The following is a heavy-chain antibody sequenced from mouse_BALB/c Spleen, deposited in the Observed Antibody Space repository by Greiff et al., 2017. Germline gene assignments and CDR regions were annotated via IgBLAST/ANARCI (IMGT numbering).Heavy chain of an antibody. Sequence: VQLQQSGPELVKPGASVKMSCKASGYTFTSYVMHWVKQKPGQGLEWIGYINPYNDGTKYNEKFKGKATLTSDKSSSTAYMELSSLTSEDSAVYYCARHYRSSWFAYWGQGTLVTVSA. V-gene: IGHV1-14*01. D-gene: IGHD2-14*01. CDR3: ARHYRSSWFAY. CDR2: INPYNDGT. J-gene: IGHJ3*01. CDR1: GYTFTSYV.